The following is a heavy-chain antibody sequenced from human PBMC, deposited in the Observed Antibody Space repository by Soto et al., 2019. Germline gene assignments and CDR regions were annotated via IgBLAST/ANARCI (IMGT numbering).Heavy chain of an antibody. CDR1: GVTFSSYA. D-gene: IGHD3-10*01. Sequence: PVLSMRLSYAASGVTFSSYASSWVRQAPGKGLEWVSTISGSGDNTYYADSVKGRFTISRDNAKTSLYLQMNSLRAEDTALYYCAKDRGSGSYAANYYYYGMDDWGQGTTVTVSS. J-gene: IGHJ6*02. CDR2: ISGSGDNT. CDR3: AKDRGSGSYAANYYYYGMDD. V-gene: IGHV3-23*01.